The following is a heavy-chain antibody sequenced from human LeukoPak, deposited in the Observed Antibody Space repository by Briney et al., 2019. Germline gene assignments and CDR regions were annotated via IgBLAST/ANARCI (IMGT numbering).Heavy chain of an antibody. CDR2: ISSASTYI. CDR3: ARGQWPDY. CDR1: GFTFSTYT. D-gene: IGHD6-19*01. V-gene: IGHV3-21*01. J-gene: IGHJ4*02. Sequence: GGSLRLSCAASGFTFSTYTMNWVRQAPGKGLECVSSISSASTYIYNADSAKGRFTISRDNAKNSLYLQMDSLRVEDTAVYYCARGQWPDYWGQGTLVAVSS.